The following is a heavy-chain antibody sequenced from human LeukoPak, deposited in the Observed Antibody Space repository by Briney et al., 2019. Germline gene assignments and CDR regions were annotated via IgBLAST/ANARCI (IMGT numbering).Heavy chain of an antibody. D-gene: IGHD3-16*02. CDR3: ARDRYEIKSPSYYFDY. Sequence: PGRSLRLSCAASGFTFSSYAMHWVRQAPGKGLXXXXXXSYDGSNKYYADSVKGRFTISRDNSKNTLYLQMNSLRAEDTAVYYCARDRYEIKSPSYYFDYWGRGTLVSVSS. CDR1: GFTFSSYA. J-gene: IGHJ4*02. CDR2: XSYDGSNK. V-gene: IGHV3-30-3*01.